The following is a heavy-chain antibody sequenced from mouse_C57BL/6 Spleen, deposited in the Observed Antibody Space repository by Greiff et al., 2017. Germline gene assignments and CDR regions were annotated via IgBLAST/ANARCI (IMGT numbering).Heavy chain of an antibody. CDR2: INPSSGYT. J-gene: IGHJ1*03. Sequence: VQGVESGAELAKPGASVKLSCKASGYTFTSYWMHWVKQRPGQGLEWIGYINPSSGYTKYNQKFKDKATLTAVKSSSTAYMQLSSLTYEDSAVYDCGSCPGGYGSYFEVWGTGTTVTVAS. D-gene: IGHD1-2*01. CDR1: GYTFTSYW. CDR3: GSCPGGYGSYFEV. V-gene: IGHV1-7*01.